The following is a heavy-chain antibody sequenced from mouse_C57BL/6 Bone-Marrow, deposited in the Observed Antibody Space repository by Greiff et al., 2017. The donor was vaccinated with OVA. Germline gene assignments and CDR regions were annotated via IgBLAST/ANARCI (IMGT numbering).Heavy chain of an antibody. CDR3: ARAPTEGFAY. V-gene: IGHV1-69*01. Sequence: QVQLQQPGAELVMPGASVKLSCKASGYTFTSYWMHWVKQRPGQGLEWIGEIDPSDSYTNYNQKFKGKSTLTVDKSSSTAYMQLSSLTSEDSAVYFCARAPTEGFAYWGQGTLVTVSA. D-gene: IGHD1-1*01. CDR1: GYTFTSYW. J-gene: IGHJ3*01. CDR2: IDPSDSYT.